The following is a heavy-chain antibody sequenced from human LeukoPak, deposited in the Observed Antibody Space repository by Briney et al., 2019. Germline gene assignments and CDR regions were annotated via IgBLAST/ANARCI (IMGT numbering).Heavy chain of an antibody. Sequence: SGTLSLTCAVSGGSISSSNWWSWVRQPPGKGLEWIGEIYHNGSTNYNPSLKSRVTISVDKSKNQFSLKLSSVTAADTAVYYCARDNYDYVWGSYPTDAFDIWGQGTMVTVSS. J-gene: IGHJ3*02. CDR2: IYHNGST. CDR1: GGSISSSNW. CDR3: ARDNYDYVWGSYPTDAFDI. D-gene: IGHD3-16*02. V-gene: IGHV4-4*02.